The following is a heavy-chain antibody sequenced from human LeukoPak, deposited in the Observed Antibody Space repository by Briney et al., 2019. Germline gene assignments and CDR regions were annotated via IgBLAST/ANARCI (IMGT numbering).Heavy chain of an antibody. Sequence: ASLNVSCKASGYTFTSYAMNWVRQAPGQGLEWMVSINTNTGNPTYAQGFTGRFVFSLDTSVSTAYLQISSLKAEDTAVYYCARGGSYGYVSYWGQGTLVTVSS. V-gene: IGHV7-4-1*02. CDR3: ARGGSYGYVSY. D-gene: IGHD5-18*01. J-gene: IGHJ4*02. CDR2: INTNTGNP. CDR1: GYTFTSYA.